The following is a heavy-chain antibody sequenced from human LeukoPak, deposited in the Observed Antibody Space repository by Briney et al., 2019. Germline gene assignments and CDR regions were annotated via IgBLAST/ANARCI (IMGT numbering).Heavy chain of an antibody. D-gene: IGHD2-2*01. Sequence: PGGSLTLSCAASGFTLSGSHMHWVRQASGKGLEWVGHIRSKADDYATAYAASVRGRFTISRDDSKNTAFLQMNSLKTENTAVYYCARQTSSCHDYCGHGTLVTVSS. CDR1: GFTLSGSH. CDR3: ARQTSSCHDY. CDR2: IRSKADDYAT. J-gene: IGHJ4*01. V-gene: IGHV3-73*01.